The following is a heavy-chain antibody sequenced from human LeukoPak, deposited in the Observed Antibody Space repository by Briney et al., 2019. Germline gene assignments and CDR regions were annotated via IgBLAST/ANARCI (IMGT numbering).Heavy chain of an antibody. CDR3: ARGPPHYDFWSGYYSGSFDY. V-gene: IGHV1-8*02. CDR2: MNPNSGNT. Sequence: GASVKVSCKASGGTFSSYAISWVRQAPGQGLEWMGWMNPNSGNTGYAQKFQGRVTTTRNTSISTAYMELSSLRSEDTAVYYCARGPPHYDFWSGYYSGSFDYWGQGTLVTVSS. CDR1: GGTFSSYA. J-gene: IGHJ4*02. D-gene: IGHD3-3*01.